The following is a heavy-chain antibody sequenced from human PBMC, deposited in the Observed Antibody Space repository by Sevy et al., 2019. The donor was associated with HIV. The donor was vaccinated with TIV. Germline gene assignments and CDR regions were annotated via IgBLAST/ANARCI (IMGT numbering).Heavy chain of an antibody. J-gene: IGHJ4*02. D-gene: IGHD2-15*01. CDR3: AAISGYCRDATCYAGTSIDQ. V-gene: IGHV3-11*01. CDR1: GFNLTDYY. CDR2: ISGGDTTT. Sequence: GGSLRLSCAASGFNLTDYYINWILQAPGKALEWISYISGGDTTTYYSDSVKGRFTVSRDNAKNSVFLQMISLRAGDTSVYYCAAISGYCRDATCYAGTSIDQWGEGSLVTVSS.